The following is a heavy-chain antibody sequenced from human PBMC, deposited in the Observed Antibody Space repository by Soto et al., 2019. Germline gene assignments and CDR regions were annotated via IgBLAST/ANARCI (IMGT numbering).Heavy chain of an antibody. V-gene: IGHV3-66*01. D-gene: IGHD3-16*01. CDR1: GFTVSTKY. CDR3: ARDPWAADY. J-gene: IGHJ4*02. CDR2: IYSGGST. Sequence: GGSLRLSCAASGFTVSTKYMSWVRQAPGKGLEWVSVIYSGGSTFYADSVRGRFTISRDNSKNTVNLQMSSLRAEDTAVYYCARDPWAADYWGQGTLLTSPQ.